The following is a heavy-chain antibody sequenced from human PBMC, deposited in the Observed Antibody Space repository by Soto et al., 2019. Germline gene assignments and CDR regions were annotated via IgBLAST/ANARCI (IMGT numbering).Heavy chain of an antibody. Sequence: EVQLVESGGGLVQPGGSLRLSCAASGFTVSSNYMSWVRQAPGKGLEWFSVIYSGGSTYYADSVKGRFTISRDNSKNTLYLQMTRLRAEDTAVYYCARDRIPTGMDVWGQGTTVTVSS. CDR2: IYSGGST. J-gene: IGHJ6*02. CDR3: ARDRIPTGMDV. CDR1: GFTVSSNY. V-gene: IGHV3-66*01.